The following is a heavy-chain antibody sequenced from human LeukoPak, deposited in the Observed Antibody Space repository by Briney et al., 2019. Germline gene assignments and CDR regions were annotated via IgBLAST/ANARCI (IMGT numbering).Heavy chain of an antibody. CDR1: GFTFSSSA. J-gene: IGHJ3*02. CDR3: AKQIRGVILDAFDI. Sequence: GGSLRLPCAASGFTFSSSAMGWVRQAPGKGLEWVSGISSGSGSTFYEDSVKGRFTISRDNSKNTLYLQMNSLRADDTAVYYCAKQIRGVILDAFDIWGQGTFVTVSS. V-gene: IGHV3-23*01. CDR2: ISSGSGST. D-gene: IGHD3-10*01.